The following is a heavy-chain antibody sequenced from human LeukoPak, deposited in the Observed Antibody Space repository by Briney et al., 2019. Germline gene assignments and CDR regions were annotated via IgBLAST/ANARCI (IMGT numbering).Heavy chain of an antibody. CDR1: GFSFDDYA. V-gene: IGHV3-9*01. J-gene: IGHJ5*02. D-gene: IGHD1-1*01. CDR2: ISWNSDNI. CDR3: ARERYNWNEGWFDP. Sequence: GGSLRLSCAVSGFSFDDYAMHWVRQVPGKGLEWVSGISWNSDNIGYADSVKGRFTTSRDNAKNSLYLQMNSLRAEDTAVYYCARERYNWNEGWFDPWGQGTLVTVSS.